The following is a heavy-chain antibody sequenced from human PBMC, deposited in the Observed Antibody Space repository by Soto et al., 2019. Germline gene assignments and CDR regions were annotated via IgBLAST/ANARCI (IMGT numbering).Heavy chain of an antibody. D-gene: IGHD2-2*01. CDR1: GYTFSHYA. V-gene: IGHV3-64*07. CDR3: AAIYCSTTSCFHFDY. Sequence: EVQLVESGGGLVKPGGSLRLSCAASGYTFSHYALHWVRQAPGKGLEYVSAVSVNGGNTYYADYVKGIFTISIDNSKNTLYLQMGSLRPEDMAVYYCAAIYCSTTSCFHFDYWGQGSLVTVSA. CDR2: VSVNGGNT. J-gene: IGHJ4*02.